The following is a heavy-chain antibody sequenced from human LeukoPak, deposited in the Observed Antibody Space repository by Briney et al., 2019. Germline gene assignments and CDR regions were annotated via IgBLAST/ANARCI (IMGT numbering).Heavy chain of an antibody. D-gene: IGHD3-10*01. CDR1: GFTFSSYG. Sequence: GGSLRLSCAASGFTFSSYGMHWVRQAPGKGLEWVAVIWYDGSNKYYADSVKGRFTISRDNSKNTLYLQMNSLRAEDTAVYYCARASYGSESPGPFYYGVDVWGQGTTVTVSS. CDR2: IWYDGSNK. CDR3: ARASYGSESPGPFYYGVDV. V-gene: IGHV3-33*01. J-gene: IGHJ6*02.